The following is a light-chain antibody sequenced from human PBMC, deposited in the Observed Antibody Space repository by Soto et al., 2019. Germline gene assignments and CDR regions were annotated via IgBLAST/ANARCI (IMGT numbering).Light chain of an antibody. CDR2: RVS. V-gene: IGKV2-24*01. CDR3: TQSTHFPRT. CDR1: GSLVHSDGNTY. Sequence: DIVLTQTPLSSPVTLGQPASISCRSSGSLVHSDGNTYLSWLQQRPGQAPRLLIYRVSNRFSGVPDRFSGSGTGTDLTLKIIRVEAEDVAVYFCTQSTHFPRTFGQGTKVQI. J-gene: IGKJ1*01.